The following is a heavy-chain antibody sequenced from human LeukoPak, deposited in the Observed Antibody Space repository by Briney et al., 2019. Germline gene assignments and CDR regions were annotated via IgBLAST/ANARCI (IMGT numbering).Heavy chain of an antibody. CDR3: ARDPSTANWSDP. V-gene: IGHV3-21*01. CDR1: GFTFSSYS. J-gene: IGHJ5*02. Sequence: PGGSLRLSCAASGFTFSSYSMNWVRQAPGKGLEWVSSISSSGAYIFYADSVKGRFTISRDNAKNSLYLQMNSLRAEDTAVYYCARDPSTANWSDPWGQGTLVTVSS. CDR2: ISSSGAYI. D-gene: IGHD4-17*01.